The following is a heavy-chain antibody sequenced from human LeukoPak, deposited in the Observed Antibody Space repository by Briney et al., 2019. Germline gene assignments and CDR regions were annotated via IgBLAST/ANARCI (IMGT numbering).Heavy chain of an antibody. J-gene: IGHJ4*02. D-gene: IGHD3-9*01. CDR3: ARGLRYFDWPPKYYFDY. CDR2: MYTLGNT. CDR1: GFTVSTNY. Sequence: GGSLRLSCAASGFTVSTNYMTWIRQAPGKGLEWVSVMYTLGNTNYADSVRGRFTISRDNSKNTLYLQMNSLRAEDTAVYYCARGLRYFDWPPKYYFDYWGQGTLVTVSS. V-gene: IGHV3-66*01.